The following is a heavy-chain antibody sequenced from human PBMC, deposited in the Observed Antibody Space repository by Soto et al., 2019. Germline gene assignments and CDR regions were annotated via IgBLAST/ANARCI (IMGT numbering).Heavy chain of an antibody. Sequence: GASVKVSCKASGYTLTGYYMHWVRQAPGQGLEWMGWINPNSGGTNYAQKFQGWVTMTRDTSASTAYMVLSSLISEDTAIYYCARTRGQTAFDIWGQGTMVTVSS. J-gene: IGHJ3*02. CDR1: GYTLTGYY. CDR3: ARTRGQTAFDI. CDR2: INPNSGGT. V-gene: IGHV1-2*04.